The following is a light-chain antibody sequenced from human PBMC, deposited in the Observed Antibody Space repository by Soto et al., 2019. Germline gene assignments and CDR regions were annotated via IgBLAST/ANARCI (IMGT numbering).Light chain of an antibody. V-gene: IGKV3-20*01. CDR1: QSVSSSY. J-gene: IGKJ1*01. Sequence: EIVLTQSPGTLSLSPGERATLSCRASQSVSSSYLAWYQQKPGQGPRLLIYGASSRATGIPDRFSGSGSGTEFTLHISRLEPEDFAVYYCQQYGSSQWTFGQGTKVEIK. CDR3: QQYGSSQWT. CDR2: GAS.